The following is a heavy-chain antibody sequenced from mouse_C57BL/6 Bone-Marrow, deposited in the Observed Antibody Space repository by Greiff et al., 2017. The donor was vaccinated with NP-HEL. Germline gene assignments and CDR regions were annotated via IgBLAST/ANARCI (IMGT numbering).Heavy chain of an antibody. CDR1: GYTFTSYW. CDR3: ARGICITTVVRYCDV. Sequence: VKLQQSGAELVKPGASVKMSCKASGYTFTSYWLTWVKQRPGPGLEWIGDIYPGIGRTNYNEKFKSKATLTVDTSSSTAYMQLSSLTSEDSAVYYYARGICITTVVRYCDVWGTGTTVTVSS. D-gene: IGHD1-1*01. CDR2: IYPGIGRT. V-gene: IGHV1-55*01. J-gene: IGHJ1*03.